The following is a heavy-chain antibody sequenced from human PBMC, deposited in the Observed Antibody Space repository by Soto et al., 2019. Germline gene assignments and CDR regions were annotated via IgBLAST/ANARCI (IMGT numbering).Heavy chain of an antibody. V-gene: IGHV1-69*13. Sequence: GASVKVSCKASGGTFSSYAISWVRQAPGQGLEWMGGIIPIFGTANYAQKFQGRVTITADESTSTAYMELSSLRSEDTAVYYCARSKDKAMVHLYGMDVWGQGTKVTVSS. J-gene: IGHJ6*02. CDR3: ARSKDKAMVHLYGMDV. CDR1: GGTFSSYA. D-gene: IGHD5-18*01. CDR2: IIPIFGTA.